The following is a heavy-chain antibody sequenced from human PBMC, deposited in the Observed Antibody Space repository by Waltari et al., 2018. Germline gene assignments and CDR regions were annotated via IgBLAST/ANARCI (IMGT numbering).Heavy chain of an antibody. J-gene: IGHJ4*02. D-gene: IGHD4-17*01. CDR1: GGSISSGGYS. Sequence: QLQLQESGSGLVKPSQTLSLTCAVSGGSISSGGYSWSWIRQPPGKGLEWIGYIYHSGSTYYNPSLKSRVTISVDRSKNQFSLKLSSVTAADTAVYYCVRDVRDDYLQEYYFDYWGQGTLVTVSS. CDR2: IYHSGST. V-gene: IGHV4-30-2*01. CDR3: VRDVRDDYLQEYYFDY.